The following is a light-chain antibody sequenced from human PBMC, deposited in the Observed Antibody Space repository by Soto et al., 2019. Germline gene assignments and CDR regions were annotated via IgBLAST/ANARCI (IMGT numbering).Light chain of an antibody. J-gene: IGKJ5*01. CDR3: QQRTNWPTST. CDR2: DAS. V-gene: IGKV3-11*01. CDR1: QNVRSY. Sequence: EIVLTQSPATLSLSPGERATLSCRASQNVRSYLAWYQQKPGQAPRLLIHDASSRATGIPDRFSGSGSGTDFTLTISSREPEDSAVDYCQQRTNWPTSTFGQGTRLEIK.